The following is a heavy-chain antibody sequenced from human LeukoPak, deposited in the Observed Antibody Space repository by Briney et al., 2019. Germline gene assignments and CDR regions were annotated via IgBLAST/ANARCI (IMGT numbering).Heavy chain of an antibody. Sequence: GASVKVSCKASGYTFTNYGITWVRQAPGQGLEWMGWIDPNSGGTNFAQKFQGRVTMTRDTSITTAYMELSRLTSDDTAVYYCARGAGTSWFDYWGQGSLVIVSS. V-gene: IGHV1-2*02. D-gene: IGHD6-13*01. CDR1: GYTFTNYG. CDR2: IDPNSGGT. CDR3: ARGAGTSWFDY. J-gene: IGHJ4*02.